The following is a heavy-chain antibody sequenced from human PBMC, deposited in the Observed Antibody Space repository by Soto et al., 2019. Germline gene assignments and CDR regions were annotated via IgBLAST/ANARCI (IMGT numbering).Heavy chain of an antibody. J-gene: IGHJ3*02. CDR1: GYSFTSYW. CDR3: ASSQGQLVTPLGLGDAFDI. D-gene: IGHD6-13*01. V-gene: IGHV5-51*01. CDR2: IYPGDSDT. Sequence: GEPLKIYCKGAGYSFTSYWIGWVRQMPGKGLEWMGIIYPGDSDTRYSPSFQGQVTISADKSISTAYLQWSRLKDSDTAMYYRASSQGQLVTPLGLGDAFDIWGKET.